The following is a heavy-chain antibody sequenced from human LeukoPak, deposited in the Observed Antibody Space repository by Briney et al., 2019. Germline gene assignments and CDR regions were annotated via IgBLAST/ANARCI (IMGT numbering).Heavy chain of an antibody. J-gene: IGHJ4*02. CDR1: GFTLSSYN. D-gene: IGHD3-3*01. Sequence: GGSLRLSCAASGFTLSSYNMKWVRQAPGKGLEWVSSISWRNIDIEYADSVKGRFTISRDNAKKSLYLQMSSLRAEDTAVYYCARRQDFWSANYHPDFNYWGQGALVTVSS. CDR2: ISWRNIDI. V-gene: IGHV3-21*04. CDR3: ARRQDFWSANYHPDFNY.